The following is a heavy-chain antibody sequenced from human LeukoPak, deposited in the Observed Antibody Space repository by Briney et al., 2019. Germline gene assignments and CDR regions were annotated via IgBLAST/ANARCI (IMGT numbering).Heavy chain of an antibody. Sequence: GGSLRLSCAASGFAFSSFGMHWVRQAPGKGLEWVAVIWYDGTNKYYADSVKGRFTISRDNSKNTLYLQMNSLRAEDTAVYYCARDPAINYYDSSGYYDAFDIWGQGTMVTVSS. CDR3: ARDPAINYYDSSGYYDAFDI. D-gene: IGHD3-22*01. CDR1: GFAFSSFG. J-gene: IGHJ3*02. CDR2: IWYDGTNK. V-gene: IGHV3-33*01.